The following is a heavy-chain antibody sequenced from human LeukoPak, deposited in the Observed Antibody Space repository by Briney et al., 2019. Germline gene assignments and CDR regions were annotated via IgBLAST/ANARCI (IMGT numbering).Heavy chain of an antibody. CDR3: ARAFRVAAAAYYFDY. CDR2: IYYSGST. J-gene: IGHJ4*02. CDR1: GGSISSYY. Sequence: PSETLSLTCTVSGGSISSYYWSWIRQPPGKGLEWIGYIYYSGSTNYNPSLKSRVTMSVDTSKNQLSLKLSSVTAADTAVYYCARAFRVAAAAYYFDYWGQGTLVTVSS. V-gene: IGHV4-59*12. D-gene: IGHD6-13*01.